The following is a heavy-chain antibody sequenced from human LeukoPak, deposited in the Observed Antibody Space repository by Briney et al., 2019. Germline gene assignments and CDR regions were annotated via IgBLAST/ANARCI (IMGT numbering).Heavy chain of an antibody. CDR1: GGSISSGDYY. Sequence: SQTLSLTCTVSGGSISSGDYYWSWLRQPPGTGLEWIGYIYYSGSTYYNPSLKSRVTISVDTSKNQFSLKLSSVTAADTAVYYCAGRLVSVGGNWFDPWGQGTLVTVSS. V-gene: IGHV4-30-4*01. CDR3: AGRLVSVGGNWFDP. D-gene: IGHD6-19*01. CDR2: IYYSGST. J-gene: IGHJ5*02.